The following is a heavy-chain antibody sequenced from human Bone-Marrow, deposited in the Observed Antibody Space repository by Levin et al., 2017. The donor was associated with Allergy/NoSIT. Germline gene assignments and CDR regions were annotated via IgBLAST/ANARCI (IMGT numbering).Heavy chain of an antibody. J-gene: IGHJ4*02. Sequence: GGSLRLSCAASGFTFSNAWMSWVRQAPGKGLEWVGRIKSKTDGGTTDYAAPVKGRFTISRDDSKNTLYLQMNSLKTEDTAVYYCTTVFPWNCSSTSCRFDYWGQGTLVTVSS. CDR1: GFTFSNAW. D-gene: IGHD2-2*01. V-gene: IGHV3-15*01. CDR2: IKSKTDGGTT. CDR3: TTVFPWNCSSTSCRFDY.